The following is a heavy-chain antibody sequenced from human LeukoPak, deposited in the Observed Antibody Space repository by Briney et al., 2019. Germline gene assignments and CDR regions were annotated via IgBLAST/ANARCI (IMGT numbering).Heavy chain of an antibody. V-gene: IGHV4-28*05. D-gene: IGHD6-19*01. CDR3: ARGGAVAPLRGYYYYYGMDV. CDR1: GYSISSSNY. J-gene: IGHJ6*02. Sequence: SDTLSLTCAVSGYSISSSNYWGWIRQPPGKGLEWIGHIYYSGSIYYNPSLKSRVTISVDTSKNQFSLKLSSVTAADTAVYYCARGGAVAPLRGYYYYYGMDVWGQGTTVTVSS. CDR2: IYYSGSI.